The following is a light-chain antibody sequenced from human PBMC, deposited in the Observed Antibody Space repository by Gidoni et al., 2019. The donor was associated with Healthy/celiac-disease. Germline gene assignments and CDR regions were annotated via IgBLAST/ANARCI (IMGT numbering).Light chain of an antibody. V-gene: IGKV1-39*01. CDR1: QCTSRY. Sequence: IQRPRSPSSLSASVGDRLTITWRPIQCTSRYLNWYQQKPGKAPKLLLYAASSVQSGVAARFSGSGSGRDVTLTIRRLQPEDFVTCCYQQRYITPPITFGQGTRLEIK. J-gene: IGKJ5*01. CDR2: AAS. CDR3: QQRYITPPIT.